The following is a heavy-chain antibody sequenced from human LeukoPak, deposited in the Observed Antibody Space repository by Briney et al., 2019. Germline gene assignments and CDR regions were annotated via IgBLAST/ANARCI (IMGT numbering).Heavy chain of an antibody. CDR3: ARGRGPDYDYYYMDV. Sequence: SETLSLICIVSGGSITSYYWSWIRQPPGKGLEWIGRIYTSGTTKYNPSLKSRVTISVDTSKNQFSLRLSSVTAADTAVYYCARGRGPDYDYYYMDVWGKGTTVTV. CDR2: IYTSGTT. J-gene: IGHJ6*03. V-gene: IGHV4-4*07. CDR1: GGSITSYY.